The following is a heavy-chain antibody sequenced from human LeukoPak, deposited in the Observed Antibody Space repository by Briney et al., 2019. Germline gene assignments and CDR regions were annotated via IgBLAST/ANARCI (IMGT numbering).Heavy chain of an antibody. CDR3: TVTTKGY. V-gene: IGHV3-30*02. CDR2: IRYDGSNK. Sequence: GGSLRLSCAASGFTFSSYAMSWVRQAPGKGLEWVAFIRYDGSNKYYADSVKGRFTISRDNSKNTLYLQMNSLRGEDTALYYCTVTTKGYWGQGTLVTVSS. D-gene: IGHD4-11*01. CDR1: GFTFSSYA. J-gene: IGHJ4*02.